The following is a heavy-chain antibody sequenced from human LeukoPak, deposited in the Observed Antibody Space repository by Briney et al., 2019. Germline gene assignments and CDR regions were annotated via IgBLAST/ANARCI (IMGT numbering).Heavy chain of an antibody. J-gene: IGHJ5*02. CDR1: GFTFSTHD. CDR3: ARAGHGDGWFDP. CDR2: VDPAGGT. V-gene: IGHV3-13*01. Sequence: PGGSLRLSCAASGFTFSTHDMHWVRQVTGKGLEWVSAVDPAGGTFYSGSVKGRFTISRQNANNSLYLQMTDLRAGDTAVYYCARAGHGDGWFDPWGQGTLVTVSS. D-gene: IGHD3-3*01.